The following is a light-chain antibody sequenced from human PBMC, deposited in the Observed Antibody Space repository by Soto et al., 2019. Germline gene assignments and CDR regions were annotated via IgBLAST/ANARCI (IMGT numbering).Light chain of an antibody. CDR1: SSDVGGYNY. V-gene: IGLV2-14*03. Sequence: QSALTQPASVSGSPGQSITISCTGTSSDVGGYNYVSWYQQHPGKAPKLMIYDVSNRPSGVSDRFSGFKSVNTASLTISGLLAEDEADYYCSSYTSSNTLVFGGGTKLTVL. CDR3: SSYTSSNTLV. J-gene: IGLJ2*01. CDR2: DVS.